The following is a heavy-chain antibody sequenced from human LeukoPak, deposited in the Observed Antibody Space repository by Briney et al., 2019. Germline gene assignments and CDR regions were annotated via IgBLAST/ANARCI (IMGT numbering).Heavy chain of an antibody. V-gene: IGHV1-2*02. CDR1: GYTFTGYY. Sequence: ASVKVSCKASGYTFTGYYIHWVRQAPGQGLQWMGWINPNNGGTNYAQKFQGRVAMTRDTSISTAYMELSRLRSDDTAVYYCARDNYGSGSYYKYWGQGTLVTVSS. J-gene: IGHJ1*01. D-gene: IGHD3-10*01. CDR2: INPNNGGT. CDR3: ARDNYGSGSYYKY.